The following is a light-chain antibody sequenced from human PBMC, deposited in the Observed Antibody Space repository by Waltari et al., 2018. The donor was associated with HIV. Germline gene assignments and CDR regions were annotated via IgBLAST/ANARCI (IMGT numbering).Light chain of an antibody. CDR3: QHSYSPPWP. CDR2: AVS. CDR1: QSITRY. V-gene: IGKV1-39*01. J-gene: IGKJ1*01. Sequence: DIQMTQSPSSLSASVGDRVTITCRASQSITRYLNWYQQKPGKAPKLLIFAVSNLQSGVPSRFSGSGFGTDFTLTISSLQPEDFATYYCQHSYSPPWPFGQGTKVEIK.